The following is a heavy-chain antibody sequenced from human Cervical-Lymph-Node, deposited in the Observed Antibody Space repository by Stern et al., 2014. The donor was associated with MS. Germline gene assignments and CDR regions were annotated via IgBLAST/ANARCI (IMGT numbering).Heavy chain of an antibody. J-gene: IGHJ4*02. CDR1: GYRFTSYY. D-gene: IGHD5-18*01. CDR2: INPGGGST. CDR3: ARDSGEDTAMLTYCFDL. V-gene: IGHV1-46*01. Sequence: QVQLVQSGAEVKKPGASVKVSCKASGYRFTSYYMHWVRQAPGQGLEWMGRINPGGGSTSYAPRFQGRLTLTRDRSTSTVYLELSGLRSDDTAVYYCARDSGEDTAMLTYCFDLWGQGTLVTVSS.